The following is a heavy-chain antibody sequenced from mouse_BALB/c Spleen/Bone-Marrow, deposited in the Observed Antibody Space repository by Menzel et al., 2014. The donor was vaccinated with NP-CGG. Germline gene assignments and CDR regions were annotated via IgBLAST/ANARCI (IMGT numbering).Heavy chain of an antibody. V-gene: IGHV1-87*01. Sequence: VQLHQSGAELARPGASVQLSCTASGYTFTSYWMQRVKQRPGQGLEWIGAIYLGDGDTRYTQKFKGKATLPADKSSSTAYMHLSSLPSEDPAVYYCARWGNSYAMDYWGQGTSVTVSS. CDR2: IYLGDGDT. CDR1: GYTFTSYW. J-gene: IGHJ4*01. D-gene: IGHD2-1*01. CDR3: ARWGNSYAMDY.